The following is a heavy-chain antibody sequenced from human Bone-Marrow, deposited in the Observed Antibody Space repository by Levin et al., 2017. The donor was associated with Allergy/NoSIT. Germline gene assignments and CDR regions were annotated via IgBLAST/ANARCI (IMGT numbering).Heavy chain of an antibody. CDR1: GFTFSTYS. CDR3: ATANPIEEIASDF. D-gene: IGHD1-14*01. Sequence: AGGSLRLSCAASGFTFSTYSMNWVRQAPGKGLEWVSYISSSSVFIYYADSVKGRFTISRDNDKNSLYLRMNSLRAEDTAVYYCATANPIEEIASDFWGQGTQVTVSS. CDR2: ISSSSVFI. J-gene: IGHJ4*02. V-gene: IGHV3-48*01.